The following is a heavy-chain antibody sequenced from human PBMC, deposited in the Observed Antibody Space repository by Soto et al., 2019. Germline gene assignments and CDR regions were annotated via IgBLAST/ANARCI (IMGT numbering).Heavy chain of an antibody. J-gene: IGHJ4*02. V-gene: IGHV1-18*01. D-gene: IGHD4-17*01. CDR2: INPYNGNT. CDR1: GYTFNTYG. Sequence: ASVKVSCKASGYTFNTYGITWVRQAPGQGLEWMGWINPYNGNTKLVQKLQDRVTMTTATSTSTAYMELASLRSDDTAVYYCARGCIAVTTHLCYWGQGTLVTVSS. CDR3: ARGCIAVTTHLCY.